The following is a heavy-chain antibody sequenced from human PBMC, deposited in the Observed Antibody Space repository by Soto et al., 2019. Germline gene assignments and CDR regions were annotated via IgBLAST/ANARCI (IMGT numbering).Heavy chain of an antibody. CDR1: GDSISAYS. D-gene: IGHD5-12*01. J-gene: IGHJ4*02. V-gene: IGHV4-59*01. CDR2: IHYNGNT. Sequence: QVQLQVSAPGLVKPSETLSLTCTVSGDSISAYSWSWVRQPPGKGLEWIGNIHYNGNTKYNPSLKAGVTLSVDTSKNQFSLKLMSVTAADTAKYFCAREGNLGRWLQPLDFWGQGTLVTVSS. CDR3: AREGNLGRWLQPLDF.